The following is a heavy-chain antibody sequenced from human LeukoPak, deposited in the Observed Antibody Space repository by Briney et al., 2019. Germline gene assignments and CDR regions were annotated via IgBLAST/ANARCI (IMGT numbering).Heavy chain of an antibody. CDR1: GFTFSSYA. CDR2: ISYDGSNK. D-gene: IGHD3-22*01. Sequence: PGRSLRLSCAASGFTFSSYAMHWVRQAPGKGLEWVAVISYDGSNKYYADSVKGRFTISRDNSKNTLYLQMNSLRAEDTAVYYCAKVLTQRYDSSGCNDYWGQGTLVTVSS. V-gene: IGHV3-30*04. J-gene: IGHJ4*02. CDR3: AKVLTQRYDSSGCNDY.